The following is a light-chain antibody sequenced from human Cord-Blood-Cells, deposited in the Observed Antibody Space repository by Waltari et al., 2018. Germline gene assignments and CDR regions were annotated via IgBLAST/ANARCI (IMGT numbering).Light chain of an antibody. Sequence: DIVLTQTTDSLTLSRGKRATINANSSQSVLYSSNNKNYLAWYQQKPGQPPKLLIYWASTRESGVPDRFSGSGSGTDFTLTISSLQAEDVAVYYCQQYYSTPLTFGGGTKVEIK. J-gene: IGKJ4*01. CDR2: WAS. CDR3: QQYYSTPLT. CDR1: QSVLYSSNNKNY. V-gene: IGKV4-1*01.